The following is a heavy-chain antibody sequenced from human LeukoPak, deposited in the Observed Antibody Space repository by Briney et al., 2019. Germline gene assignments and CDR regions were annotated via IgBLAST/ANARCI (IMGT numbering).Heavy chain of an antibody. Sequence: GGSLRLSCATSGFTFTTYWIHWVRQAPGKGLVWVSRINSDDSSTMCADSVKGRFTISRDNARNTVFLQMNSLRAEDTAVYYCARGGTGYGDFDYWGQGTLVTVSS. CDR2: INSDDSST. CDR1: GFTFTTYW. CDR3: ARGGTGYGDFDY. D-gene: IGHD4-17*01. V-gene: IGHV3-74*03. J-gene: IGHJ4*02.